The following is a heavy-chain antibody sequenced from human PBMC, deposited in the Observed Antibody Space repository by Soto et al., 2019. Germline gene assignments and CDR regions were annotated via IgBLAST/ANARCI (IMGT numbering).Heavy chain of an antibody. CDR2: IYHGGTT. J-gene: IGHJ4*02. D-gene: IGHD3-3*01. CDR3: ARSAGGNSLFGY. CDR1: GDSIASSNW. Sequence: PSETLSLTCAVSGDSIASSNWWSCVRQTPGKGLEWIGEIYHGGTTNYNPSLKSRVTISVDKSKNQFSLRLTSVTAADTAVYSCARSAGGNSLFGYWSQGTLVTVYS. V-gene: IGHV4-4*02.